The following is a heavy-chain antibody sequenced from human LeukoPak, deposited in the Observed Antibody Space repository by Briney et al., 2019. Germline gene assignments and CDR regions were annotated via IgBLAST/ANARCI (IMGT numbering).Heavy chain of an antibody. V-gene: IGHV4-59*01. Sequence: PSETLSLTCAVYGGSFSGYYWSWIRQPPGKGLEWIGYIYYSGSTNYNPSLKSRVTISVDTSENQFSLKLSSVTAADTAVYYCARSKTTTVTTPDYWGQGTLVTVSS. CDR2: IYYSGST. J-gene: IGHJ4*02. D-gene: IGHD4-17*01. CDR1: GGSFSGYY. CDR3: ARSKTTTVTTPDY.